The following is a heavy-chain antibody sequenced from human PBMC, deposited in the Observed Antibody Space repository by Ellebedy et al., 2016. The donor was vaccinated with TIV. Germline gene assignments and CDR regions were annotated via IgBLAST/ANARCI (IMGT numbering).Heavy chain of an antibody. D-gene: IGHD4-17*01. CDR3: ARRGSYGDYAVQVNSWFDT. J-gene: IGHJ5*02. Sequence: GESLKISCAASGFSFRSYLMSWVRQAPGKGLEWVANIYQDGSDQYYADSVKGRFTISRDNANKSLFLQMNSLRVDDTAVYYCARRGSYGDYAVQVNSWFDTWGQGTLVSVSS. V-gene: IGHV3-7*01. CDR2: IYQDGSDQ. CDR1: GFSFRSYL.